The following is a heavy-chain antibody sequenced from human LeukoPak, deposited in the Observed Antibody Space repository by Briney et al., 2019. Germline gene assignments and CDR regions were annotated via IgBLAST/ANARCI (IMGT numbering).Heavy chain of an antibody. Sequence: GGSLRLSCTAAGFTFGDYAMSWVRQAPGKGLEWVGFTRSKAYGGTTEYAASVKGRFTISRDDSKSIAYLQMNSLKTEDTAVYYCTKSPLDSSGYYDYFDYWGQGTLVTVSS. V-gene: IGHV3-49*04. CDR3: TKSPLDSSGYYDYFDY. CDR1: GFTFGDYA. J-gene: IGHJ4*02. CDR2: TRSKAYGGTT. D-gene: IGHD3-22*01.